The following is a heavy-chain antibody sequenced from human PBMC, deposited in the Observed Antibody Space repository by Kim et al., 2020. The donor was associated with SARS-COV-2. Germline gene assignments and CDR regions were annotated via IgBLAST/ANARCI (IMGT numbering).Heavy chain of an antibody. CDR3: ARDVRGYCSSTSCYNWFDP. J-gene: IGHJ5*02. D-gene: IGHD2-2*01. Sequence: SETLSLTCTVSGGSISSYYWSWIRQPAGKGLEWIGRIYTSGSTNYNPSLKSRVTMSVDTSKNQFSLKLSSVTAADTAVYYCARDVRGYCSSTSCYNWFDPWGQGTLVTVSS. CDR2: IYTSGST. V-gene: IGHV4-4*07. CDR1: GGSISSYY.